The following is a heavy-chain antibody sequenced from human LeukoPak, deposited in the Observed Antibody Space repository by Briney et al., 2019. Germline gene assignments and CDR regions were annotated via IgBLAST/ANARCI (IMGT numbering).Heavy chain of an antibody. CDR3: ARVRLFNGGSYLDY. D-gene: IGHD1-26*01. CDR2: IGTAGDT. V-gene: IGHV3-13*01. CDR1: GFTFSSYD. J-gene: IGHJ4*02. Sequence: PGGSLRLSCAASGFTFSSYDMHWVRQATGKGLEWVSAIGTAGDTYYPGSVKGRFTISRENAKNSLYLQMNSLRAGDTAVYYCARVRLFNGGSYLDYWGQGTLVTVSS.